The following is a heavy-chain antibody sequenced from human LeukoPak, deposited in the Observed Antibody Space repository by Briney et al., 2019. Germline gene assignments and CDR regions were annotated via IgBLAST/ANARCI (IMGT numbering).Heavy chain of an antibody. CDR3: AKEKGPRRPYDF. Sequence: GGSLRHSCAASGFTFSSYGMNWVCQAPGKGLEWVSAIDAAGDNTWYADSVKGRFTVSRDNSQNTLFVQMNSLRAEDTAIYYCAKEKGPRRPYDFWGQGTLVTVSS. D-gene: IGHD1-1*01. CDR2: IDAAGDNT. V-gene: IGHV3-23*01. J-gene: IGHJ4*02. CDR1: GFTFSSYG.